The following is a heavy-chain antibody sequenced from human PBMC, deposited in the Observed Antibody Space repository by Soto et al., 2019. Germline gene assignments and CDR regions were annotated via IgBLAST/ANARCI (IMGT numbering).Heavy chain of an antibody. V-gene: IGHV1-3*01. J-gene: IGHJ5*02. D-gene: IGHD6-13*01. CDR1: GYTFTSYA. CDR3: ASSTSSWYRNWFDP. CDR2: INAGNGNT. Sequence: QVQLVQSGAEVKKPGASVTVACKASGYTFTSYAMHWVRQAPGQRLEWIGWINAGNGNTKYSQKFQGRVTITRDTSASTAYMELSSLRSEDTAVYYCASSTSSWYRNWFDPWGQGTLVTVSS.